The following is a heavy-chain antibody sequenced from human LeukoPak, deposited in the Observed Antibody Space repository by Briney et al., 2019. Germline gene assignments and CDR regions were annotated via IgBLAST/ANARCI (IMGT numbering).Heavy chain of an antibody. J-gene: IGHJ4*02. CDR2: ISGSGGST. V-gene: IGHV3-23*01. CDR1: GFTFSSYA. CDR3: AKDQIILAGSGSQPFDY. D-gene: IGHD3-10*01. Sequence: QPGGSLRLSCAASGFTFSSYAMSWVRQAPGKGLEWVSAISGSGGSTYYADSVKGRFTISRDNSKNTLYLQMNSLRAEDTAVYYCAKDQIILAGSGSQPFDYWGQGTLVTVSS.